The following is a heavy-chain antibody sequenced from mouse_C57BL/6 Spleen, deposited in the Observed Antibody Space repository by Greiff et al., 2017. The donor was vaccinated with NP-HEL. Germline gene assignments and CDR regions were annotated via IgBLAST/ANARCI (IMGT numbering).Heavy chain of an antibody. Sequence: QVQLKQSGAELVKPGASVKISCKASGYAFSSYWMNWVKQRPGKGLEWIGQIYPGDGDTNYNGKFKGKATLTADKSSSTAYMQLSSLTSEDSAVYFCACYYGYDEGTLFAYWGQGTLVTVSA. CDR3: ACYYGYDEGTLFAY. V-gene: IGHV1-80*01. D-gene: IGHD2-2*01. CDR2: IYPGDGDT. J-gene: IGHJ3*01. CDR1: GYAFSSYW.